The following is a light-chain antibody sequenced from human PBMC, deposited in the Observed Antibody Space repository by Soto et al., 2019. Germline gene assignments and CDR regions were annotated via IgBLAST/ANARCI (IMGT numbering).Light chain of an antibody. Sequence: EIVLTQSPATVSLSPGERATLSCRASESISTYLAWYQQKPGQAPRLLIYDASNRATGIPGRFTGGGSGTDFTLTISSLEPEDFAVYYCQQRSNWPPLTFGGGTKVEIK. CDR1: ESISTY. CDR2: DAS. V-gene: IGKV3-11*01. CDR3: QQRSNWPPLT. J-gene: IGKJ4*01.